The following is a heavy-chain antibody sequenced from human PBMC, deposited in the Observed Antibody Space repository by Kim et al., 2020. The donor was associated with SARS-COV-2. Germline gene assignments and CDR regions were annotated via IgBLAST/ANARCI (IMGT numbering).Heavy chain of an antibody. J-gene: IGHJ6*02. D-gene: IGHD6-25*01. Sequence: DYAVSVKSRITITPDTSKNQFSLQLNSVTPDDTAVYYCARQKRAGSGMDVWGQGTTVTVSS. V-gene: IGHV6-1*01. CDR3: ARQKRAGSGMDV.